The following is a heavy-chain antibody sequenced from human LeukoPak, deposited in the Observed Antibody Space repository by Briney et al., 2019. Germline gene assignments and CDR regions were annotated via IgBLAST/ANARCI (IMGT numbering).Heavy chain of an antibody. D-gene: IGHD3-10*01. Sequence: TETLSLTCTVSDGSISSYYWSWIRQPAGKGLEWIGRMYTSGSTNYNPSLKSRVTMSVDTSKNQFSLKLSSVTAADTAVYYCARDRAYSDYKGTTDYFDYWGQGTLVTVSS. J-gene: IGHJ4*02. CDR1: DGSISSYY. V-gene: IGHV4-4*07. CDR2: MYTSGST. CDR3: ARDRAYSDYKGTTDYFDY.